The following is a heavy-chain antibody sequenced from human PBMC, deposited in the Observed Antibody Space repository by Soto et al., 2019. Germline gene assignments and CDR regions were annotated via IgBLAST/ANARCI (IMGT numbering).Heavy chain of an antibody. CDR2: IIPTYGTA. D-gene: IGHD5-18*01. J-gene: IGHJ4*02. CDR3: ASGIQLWLRRINNGYSG. V-gene: IGHV1-69*12. CDR1: GGTFSTYA. Sequence: QVQLVQSGAEVKKPESSLKVSCKAPGGTFSTYAISWVRQPPGQGLEWMGGIIPTYGTANYAQRFQDSVTITADDTTITGYMELSSLKSEDAAVYFCASGIQLWLRRINNGYSGWGQGTLVTVSS.